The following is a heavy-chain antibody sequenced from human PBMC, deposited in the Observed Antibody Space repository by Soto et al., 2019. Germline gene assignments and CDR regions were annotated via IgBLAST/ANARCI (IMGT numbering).Heavy chain of an antibody. V-gene: IGHV3-7*01. J-gene: IGHJ6*02. CDR3: ARGHSGDDYSYHYYDRDV. D-gene: IGHD5-12*01. CDR2: IKQDGSEK. CDR1: GFTFSSDW. Sequence: GGSLCLSCAASGFTFSSDWMSWVCLAPAKGLDWVSNIKQDGSEKSYVDSAKGRFTISRDHAKNSQYLQMNSLRAEATAVYYCARGHSGDDYSYHYYDRDVWGQVTTVTVS.